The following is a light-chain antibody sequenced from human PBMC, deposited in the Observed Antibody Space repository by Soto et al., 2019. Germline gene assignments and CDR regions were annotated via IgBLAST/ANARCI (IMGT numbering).Light chain of an antibody. J-gene: IGKJ5*01. CDR1: QSVSGN. Sequence: EIVMTQSPATLSVSPGERATLCCRASQSVSGNLAWYQQKPGQAPRLLIYGASTRANGIPARFSGSGSGAEFTLTISSLQSEDFAVYYCQQYNNWFSITFGQGTRLEIK. CDR3: QQYNNWFSIT. V-gene: IGKV3-15*01. CDR2: GAS.